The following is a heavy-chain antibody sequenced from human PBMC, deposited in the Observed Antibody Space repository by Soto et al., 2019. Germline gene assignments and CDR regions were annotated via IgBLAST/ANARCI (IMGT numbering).Heavy chain of an antibody. Sequence: SETLSLTCAVYAGSFSHYYWNWIRQSPGKGLEWIGKIKHSGSSNYNPSPRSRVSISVDMSKNQFSLRLTSVTAADTAVYYCARGGSSDWQVALDIWGQGTIVTVSS. CDR3: ARGGSSDWQVALDI. CDR1: AGSFSHYY. V-gene: IGHV4-34*01. CDR2: IKHSGSS. J-gene: IGHJ3*02. D-gene: IGHD6-19*01.